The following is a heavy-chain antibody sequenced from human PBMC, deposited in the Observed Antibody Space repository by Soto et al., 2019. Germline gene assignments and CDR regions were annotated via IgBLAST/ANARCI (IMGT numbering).Heavy chain of an antibody. J-gene: IGHJ6*02. CDR1: GFTFSSYG. CDR2: IWYDGSNK. D-gene: IGHD3-10*01. V-gene: IGHV3-33*01. CDR3: ARDGYYYGSGSYENTYYYGMDV. Sequence: GGSLRLSCAASGFTFSSYGMHWVRQAPGKGLEWVAVIWYDGSNKYYADSVKGRFTISRDNSKNTLYLQMNSLRAEDTAVYYCARDGYYYGSGSYENTYYYGMDVWGQGTTVTVSS.